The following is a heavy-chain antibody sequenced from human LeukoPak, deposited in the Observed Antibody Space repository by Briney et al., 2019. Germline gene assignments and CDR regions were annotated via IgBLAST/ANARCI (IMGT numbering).Heavy chain of an antibody. V-gene: IGHV4-59*01. J-gene: IGHJ5*02. Sequence: SETLSLTCTVSGGSISNYYWSWIRQPPGTGLEWIGYIYYTGSTNYNPSLKSRVTISVDTSKNQFSLKVSSVTAADTAVYYCARDPRGGTSRDNWFDPWGQGTLVTVSS. CDR1: GGSISNYY. CDR2: IYYTGST. D-gene: IGHD1-1*01. CDR3: ARDPRGGTSRDNWFDP.